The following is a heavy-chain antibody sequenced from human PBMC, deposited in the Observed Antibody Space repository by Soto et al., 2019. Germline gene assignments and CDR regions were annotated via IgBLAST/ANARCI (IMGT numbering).Heavy chain of an antibody. CDR3: ARDQVIMVRGVFITPSFDY. J-gene: IGHJ4*02. D-gene: IGHD3-10*01. CDR1: GFTFSSYN. CDR2: ISSSSSTI. V-gene: IGHV3-48*02. Sequence: EVQLVESGGGLVQPGGSLRLSCAASGFTFSSYNMNWVRQAPGKGLEWVSYISSSSSTIYYGDSVKGRFTISRDNAKNSPYLQMNSLRDEDTAVYYCARDQVIMVRGVFITPSFDYWGQGTLVTVSS.